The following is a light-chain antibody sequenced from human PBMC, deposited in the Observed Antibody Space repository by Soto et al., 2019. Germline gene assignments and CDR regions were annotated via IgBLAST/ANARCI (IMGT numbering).Light chain of an antibody. CDR3: SSYAGSDNLYV. Sequence: HSALTQPPSASGSPGQSVTISCTGTSSDVGGYHYVSWYQQHPGKAPKLIIYEVNERPSGVPDRFSGSKSGNTASLTVSGLQADDEADYYCSSYAGSDNLYVFGTGTKLTVL. CDR2: EVN. J-gene: IGLJ1*01. V-gene: IGLV2-8*01. CDR1: SSDVGGYHY.